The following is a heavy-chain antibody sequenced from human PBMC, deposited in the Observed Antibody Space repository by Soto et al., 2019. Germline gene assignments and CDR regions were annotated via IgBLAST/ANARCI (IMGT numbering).Heavy chain of an antibody. J-gene: IGHJ4*02. CDR1: GYSFSSHY. Sequence: QVQLVQSGAEVKEPGASVKLSCKASGYSFSSHYMHWVRRAPGQGLEWVGIIAPGGDSKAYGQQLEGRDTMTWDTSASTVYMELSNLKSEDTAIDYRARDHLRQLDHWGLGTLVTVSS. CDR2: IAPGGDSK. CDR3: ARDHLRQLDH. D-gene: IGHD4-17*01. V-gene: IGHV1-46*01.